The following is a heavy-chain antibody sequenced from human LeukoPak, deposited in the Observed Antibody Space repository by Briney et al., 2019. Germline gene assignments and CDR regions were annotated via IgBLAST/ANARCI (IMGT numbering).Heavy chain of an antibody. CDR3: ARMWGSSWSYFDY. J-gene: IGHJ4*02. D-gene: IGHD6-13*01. CDR1: GFTFSSYS. CDR2: ISSGSSTI. V-gene: IGHV3-48*04. Sequence: GGSLRLSCTASGFTFSSYSMNWVRQAPGKGLEWVSYISSGSSTIYYADSVKGRFTISRDNAKNSLYLQMNSLRAEDTAVYYCARMWGSSWSYFDYWGQGTLVTVSS.